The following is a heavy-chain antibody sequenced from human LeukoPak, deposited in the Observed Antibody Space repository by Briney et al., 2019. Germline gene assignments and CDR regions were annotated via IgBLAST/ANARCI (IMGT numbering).Heavy chain of an antibody. V-gene: IGHV4-39*01. CDR2: IYYRGSA. Sequence: SETLCLTCTVSGGSISSSSCYWGWIRQPPGKGLEWIGSIYYRGSAYYNTSLESQVTISVDTSKNQFSLMLRSVTAADTAMYYCARKYSSGRSPCDAFDMWGQGTMVTVSS. CDR3: ARKYSSGRSPCDAFDM. D-gene: IGHD6-19*01. CDR1: GGSISSSSCY. J-gene: IGHJ3*02.